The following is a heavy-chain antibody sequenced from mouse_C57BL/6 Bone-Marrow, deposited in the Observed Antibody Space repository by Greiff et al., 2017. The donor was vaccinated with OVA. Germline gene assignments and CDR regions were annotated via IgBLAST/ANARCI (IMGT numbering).Heavy chain of an antibody. CDR1: EYEFPSHA. CDR3: ARSPFNWDPYYVDY. D-gene: IGHD4-1*02. J-gene: IGHJ2*01. V-gene: IGHV5-2*01. CDR2: INSDGGST. Sequence: EVHLVESGGGLVKPGGSLKLSCESNEYEFPSHAMSWVRKTPEKRLELVAAINSDGGSTYYPDTMERRFIISSDNTKKTLYLQMSSLRSEYTALYDCARSPFNWDPYYVDYWGQGTTLTVSS.